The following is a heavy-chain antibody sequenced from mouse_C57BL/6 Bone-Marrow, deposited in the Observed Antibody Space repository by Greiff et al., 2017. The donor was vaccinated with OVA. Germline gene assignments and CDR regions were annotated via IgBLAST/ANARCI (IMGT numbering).Heavy chain of an antibody. D-gene: IGHD1-1*01. CDR1: GYTFTDYA. CDR2: FSTYYGDA. J-gene: IGHJ2*01. V-gene: IGHV1-67*01. CDR3: AEGITTVVATWRNYFDY. Sequence: VQLQESGPELVRPGVSVKISCKGSGYTFTDYAMHWVKQSHAKSLEWLGVFSTYYGDASYNQKFQDKATMTVDKSSSTDYMELARRTSEDSTVYYCAEGITTVVATWRNYFDYWGQGTTLAVSS.